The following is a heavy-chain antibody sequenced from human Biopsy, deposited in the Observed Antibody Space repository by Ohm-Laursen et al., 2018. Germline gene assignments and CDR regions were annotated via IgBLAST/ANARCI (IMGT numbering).Heavy chain of an antibody. Sequence: TLSLTCTVSGGSISSYYWNWIRQPAGGGLEYIGRLYTTGSTNHNPSLRSRVTMSADTSKNQFSLNLRSVTAADTAVYFCARSIDYGNSYFQYWGQGILVTVSS. J-gene: IGHJ1*01. CDR1: GGSISSYY. V-gene: IGHV4-4*07. CDR3: ARSIDYGNSYFQY. D-gene: IGHD4/OR15-4a*01. CDR2: LYTTGST.